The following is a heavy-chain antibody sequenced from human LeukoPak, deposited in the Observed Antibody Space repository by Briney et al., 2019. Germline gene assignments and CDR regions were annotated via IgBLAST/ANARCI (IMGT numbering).Heavy chain of an antibody. Sequence: RTGGSLRLSCAASGFTFSSYSMNWVRQAPGKGLEWVSSISSSSSYIYYADSVKGRFTISRDHAKNSLYLQMNSLRAEDTAVYYCARDAEITMVRGVPDYWGQGTLVTVSS. D-gene: IGHD3-10*01. CDR1: GFTFSSYS. V-gene: IGHV3-21*01. CDR3: ARDAEITMVRGVPDY. CDR2: ISSSSSYI. J-gene: IGHJ4*02.